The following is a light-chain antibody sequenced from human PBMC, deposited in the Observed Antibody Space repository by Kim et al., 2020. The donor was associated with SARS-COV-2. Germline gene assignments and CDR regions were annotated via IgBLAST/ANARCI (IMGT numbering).Light chain of an antibody. Sequence: ATVGGRVTITCRASQSISSYLNWYQQKPGKAPKLLIYAASSLQSGVPSRFSGSGSGTNFTLTISSLQPEDFATYYCQQNYSLLLTFGGGTKVDIK. CDR1: QSISSY. CDR3: QQNYSLLLT. V-gene: IGKV1-39*01. CDR2: AAS. J-gene: IGKJ4*01.